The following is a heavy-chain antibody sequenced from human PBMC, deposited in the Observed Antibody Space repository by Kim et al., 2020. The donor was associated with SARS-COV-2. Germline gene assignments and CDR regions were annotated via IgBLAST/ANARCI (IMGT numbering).Heavy chain of an antibody. CDR3: ARDRSSCLSGGNYY. D-gene: IGHD2-15*01. V-gene: IGHV3-48*01. J-gene: IGHJ6*01. CDR1: GFTFSSCA. CDR2: IRLGGSTM. Sequence: GGSLRLSCAASGFTFSSCAMNWVRQAPGKGLEWLASIRLGGSTMNYADSVKGRFTISTDNSKNSLFLQMNSLRAEDTAVYYCARDRSSCLSGGNYY.